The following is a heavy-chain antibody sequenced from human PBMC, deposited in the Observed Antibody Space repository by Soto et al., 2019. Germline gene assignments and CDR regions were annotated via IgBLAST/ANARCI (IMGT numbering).Heavy chain of an antibody. J-gene: IGHJ4*02. Sequence: QLQLQESGPGLVKPSETLSLTCTVSGGSISSSSYYWGWIRQPPGKGLEWIGSIYYSGSTYYNPSLKSRVPISVDTSKNRFSLKLSSVTAADTAVYYCARPINGYCSGGSCYDYWGQGTLVTVSS. CDR2: IYYSGST. D-gene: IGHD2-15*01. V-gene: IGHV4-39*01. CDR1: GGSISSSSYY. CDR3: ARPINGYCSGGSCYDY.